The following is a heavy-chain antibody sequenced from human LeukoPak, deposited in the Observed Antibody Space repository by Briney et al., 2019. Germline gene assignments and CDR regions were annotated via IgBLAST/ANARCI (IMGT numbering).Heavy chain of an antibody. J-gene: IGHJ4*02. CDR2: ISGSSSHT. CDR3: AKEGDYSNAAPEWGFDS. D-gene: IGHD4-17*01. Sequence: GGSLRLSCAASGFTFSIYAMSWVRQAPGKGLEWVSGISGSSSHTLDADSVRGRFIISRDNTRNTLYLHMNSLRAEDTALYYCAKEGDYSNAAPEWGFDSWGQGTLVTVSS. CDR1: GFTFSIYA. V-gene: IGHV3-23*01.